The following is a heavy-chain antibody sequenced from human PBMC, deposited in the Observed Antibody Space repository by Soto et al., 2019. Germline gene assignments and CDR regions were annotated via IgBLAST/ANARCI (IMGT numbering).Heavy chain of an antibody. CDR2: IYYSGST. J-gene: IGHJ5*02. CDR3: ARSVFP. V-gene: IGHV4-31*02. CDR1: GFTFSTYA. Sequence: VQLLESGGKLVQPGGSLTLSCAASGFTFSTYAMAWVRQHPGKGLEWIGYIYYSGSTYYNPSLKSRVTISVDTSKNQFSLKLSSVTAADTAVYYCARSVFPWGQGTLVTVSS.